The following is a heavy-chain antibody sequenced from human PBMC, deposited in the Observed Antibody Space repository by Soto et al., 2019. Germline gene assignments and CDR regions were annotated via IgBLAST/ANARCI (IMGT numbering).Heavy chain of an antibody. Sequence: XSVKVSCQASVDTFTTYDINWVRQDTGHGLEWMGWINPNSGNIGYAQRFQGRVTMTRDTAIRTAYMEVSSLRSDDTAVYYCARGRASGSYYLLDYWGQGTLVTVSS. CDR3: ARGRASGSYYLLDY. D-gene: IGHD3-10*01. CDR2: INPNSGNI. J-gene: IGHJ4*02. V-gene: IGHV1-8*01. CDR1: VDTFTTYD.